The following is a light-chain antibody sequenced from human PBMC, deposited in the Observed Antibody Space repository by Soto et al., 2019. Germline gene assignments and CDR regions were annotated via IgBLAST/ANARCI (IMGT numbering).Light chain of an antibody. CDR2: DAS. CDR1: QSISRF. J-gene: IGKJ1*01. Sequence: EIVLTQSPATLSLSPGERATLSCRASQSISRFLAWYQQRPGQAPRLLIYDASNRATGIPARFSGSGSGTDFTLTISSLEPEDFALYYCQQRTNWWTFGQGTKVEIK. V-gene: IGKV3-11*01. CDR3: QQRTNWWT.